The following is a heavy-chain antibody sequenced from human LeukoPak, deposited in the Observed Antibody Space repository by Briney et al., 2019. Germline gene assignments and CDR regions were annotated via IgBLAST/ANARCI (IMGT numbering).Heavy chain of an antibody. CDR2: IWYDGSNK. D-gene: IGHD1-26*01. CDR1: GFTFSSYG. Sequence: GGSLRLSCAASGFTFSSYGMHWVCQAPGKGLEWVAVIWYDGSNKYYADSVKGRFTISRDNSKNTLYLQMNSLRAEDTAVYYCARDGGVGGSYFEGAFDIWGQGTMVTVSS. J-gene: IGHJ3*02. CDR3: ARDGGVGGSYFEGAFDI. V-gene: IGHV3-33*01.